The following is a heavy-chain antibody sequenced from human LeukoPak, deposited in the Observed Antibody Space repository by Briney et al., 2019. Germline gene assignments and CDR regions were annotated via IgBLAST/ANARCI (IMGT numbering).Heavy chain of an antibody. CDR2: INWNGGST. D-gene: IGHD1-26*01. CDR3: ARDWHSGSYHDAFDI. V-gene: IGHV3-20*04. J-gene: IGHJ3*02. CDR1: RFTFDDYG. Sequence: GGSLSLSCAASRFTFDDYGMSWVRQAPGKGLEGVSGINWNGGSTGYADSVKGRFTISRDNAKNSLYLQMNSLRAEDTALYYCARDWHSGSYHDAFDIGSQGTMVTVS.